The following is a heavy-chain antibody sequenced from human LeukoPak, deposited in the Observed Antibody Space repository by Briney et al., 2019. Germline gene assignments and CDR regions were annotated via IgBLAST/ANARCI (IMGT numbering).Heavy chain of an antibody. CDR3: ARDSHDYGDYLGAFDI. CDR1: GGSISSGGYY. CDR2: IYYSGST. V-gene: IGHV4-31*03. J-gene: IGHJ3*02. Sequence: SQTLSLTCTVSGGSISSGGYYWSWIRQHPGKDLEWIGYIYYSGSTYYNPSLKSRVTISVDTSKNQFSLKLSSVTAADTAVYYCARDSHDYGDYLGAFDIWGQGTMVTVSS. D-gene: IGHD4-17*01.